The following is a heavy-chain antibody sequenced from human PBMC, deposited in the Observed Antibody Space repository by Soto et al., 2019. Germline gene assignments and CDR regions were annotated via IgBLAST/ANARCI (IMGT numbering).Heavy chain of an antibody. V-gene: IGHV3-23*01. CDR1: GFTFSSSP. D-gene: IGHD2-2*02. Sequence: GGSLRLSCAASGFTFSSSPMYWVRQAPGKGLEWASGTSGSGGSTSYADSVKGRFTISRDNSKNMLYLQMNNLRVEDTAIYYYTKAPVTAIHYWGQGTLVTVSS. CDR2: TSGSGGST. J-gene: IGHJ4*02. CDR3: TKAPVTAIHY.